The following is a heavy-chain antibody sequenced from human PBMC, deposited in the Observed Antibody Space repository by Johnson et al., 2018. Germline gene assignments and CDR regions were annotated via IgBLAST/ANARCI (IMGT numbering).Heavy chain of an antibody. D-gene: IGHD2-21*02. CDR3: ARDSELWTGCGDCHGGWGYYYGMDV. J-gene: IGHJ6*02. Sequence: VQLVESGAEVKKPGASVKVSCKASGYTFTSYEINWVRQATGQGLEWMGWMNPNSGNTGYAQKFQGRITMTRDTSSSTADMELSGLRSEDTAVYYCARDSELWTGCGDCHGGWGYYYGMDVWGQGTTVTVSS. CDR1: GYTFTSYE. V-gene: IGHV1-8*01. CDR2: MNPNSGNT.